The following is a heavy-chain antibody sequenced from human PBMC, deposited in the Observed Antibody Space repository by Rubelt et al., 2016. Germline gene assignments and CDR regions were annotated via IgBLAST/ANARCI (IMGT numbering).Heavy chain of an antibody. D-gene: IGHD5-18*01. V-gene: IGHV4-59*01. CDR2: IYYSGST. Sequence: QVKLQESGPGLVKPSETLSLTCPVSVGSISSYSWSWIRQPPGTGLTWIGYIYYSGSTSSTPSLKSPVTLSVGTPRNRFSLKRGVVTAADTALYYCARVATAMVPLYFDYWGQGTLVTVSS. CDR1: VGSISSYS. CDR3: ARVATAMVPLYFDY. J-gene: IGHJ4*02.